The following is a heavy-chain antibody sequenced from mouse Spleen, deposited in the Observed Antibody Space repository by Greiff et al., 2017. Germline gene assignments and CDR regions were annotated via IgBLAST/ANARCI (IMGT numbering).Heavy chain of an antibody. CDR3: ARHEWLLPYFDY. V-gene: IGHV5-9*04. D-gene: IGHD2-3*01. Sequence: EVKVVESGGGLVKLGGSLKLSCAASGFTFSSYAMSWVRQTPEKRLEWVATISSGGGNTYYPDSVKGRCTISRDNAKNTLYLQMSSLKSEDTAMYYCARHEWLLPYFDYWGQGTTLTVSS. CDR1: GFTFSSYA. J-gene: IGHJ2*01. CDR2: ISSGGGNT.